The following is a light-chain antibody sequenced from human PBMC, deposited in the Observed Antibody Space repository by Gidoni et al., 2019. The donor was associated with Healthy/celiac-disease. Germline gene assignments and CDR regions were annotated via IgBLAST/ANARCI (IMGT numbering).Light chain of an antibody. V-gene: IGKV3-11*01. CDR3: QQRSNWPPT. J-gene: IGKJ4*01. CDR2: DAS. CDR1: QSVSSY. Sequence: EIVLTQSPATLSLSPGERATLSCRASQSVSSYLAWYQQKPGQAPRLLIYDASNRATGIPARFSGSGSGTDFTLTISSLEPEDFAVYYCQQRSNWPPTVXGGTKVEIK.